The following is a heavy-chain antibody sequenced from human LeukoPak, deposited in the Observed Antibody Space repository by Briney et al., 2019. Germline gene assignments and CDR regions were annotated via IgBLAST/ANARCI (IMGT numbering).Heavy chain of an antibody. CDR1: GYTFTGYY. CDR3: ARADYDFWSGYYDY. CDR2: INPNSGGT. D-gene: IGHD3-3*01. Sequence: GASVKVSCKASGYTFTGYYMHWVRQAPGQGLEWMGWINPNSGGTNHAQKFQGRVTMTRDTSISTAYMELSRLRSDDTAVYYCARADYDFWSGYYDYWGQGTLVTVSS. V-gene: IGHV1-2*02. J-gene: IGHJ4*02.